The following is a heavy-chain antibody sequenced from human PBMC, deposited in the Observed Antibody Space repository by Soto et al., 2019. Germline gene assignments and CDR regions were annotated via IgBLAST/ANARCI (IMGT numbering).Heavy chain of an antibody. CDR1: GYTFTDYF. CDR3: ARFTLRAGNWFDP. CDR2: INPKSRGT. V-gene: IGHV1-2*02. Sequence: ASVKVSCKASGYTFTDYFIHWVRQAPGQGFEWMGWINPKSRGTTYAQKFQGRVTMTRDTSNTTAYMELRGLRSDDTAIYYCARFTLRAGNWFDPWGQGTMVTVYS. J-gene: IGHJ5*02.